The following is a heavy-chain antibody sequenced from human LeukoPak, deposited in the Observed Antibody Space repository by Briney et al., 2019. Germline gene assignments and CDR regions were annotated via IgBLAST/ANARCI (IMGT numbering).Heavy chain of an antibody. CDR1: GGSISSYY. D-gene: IGHD3-9*01. J-gene: IGHJ4*02. V-gene: IGHV4-59*01. CDR3: ARMIYYDILTGYSNYFDY. CDR2: IYYSGST. Sequence: SETLSLTCTVSGGSISSYYWSWIRQPPGKGLEWIGYIYYSGSTNYSPSLKSRVTISVDTSKNQFSLKLSSVTAADTAVYYCARMIYYDILTGYSNYFDYWGQGTLVTVSS.